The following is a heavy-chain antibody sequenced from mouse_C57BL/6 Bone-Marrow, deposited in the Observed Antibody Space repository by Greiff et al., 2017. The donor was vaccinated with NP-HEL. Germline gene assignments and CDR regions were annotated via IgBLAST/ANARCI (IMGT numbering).Heavy chain of an antibody. J-gene: IGHJ2*01. CDR1: GFTFSSYT. Sequence: EVKLVESGGGLVKPGGSLKLSCAASGFTFSSYTMSWVRQTPEKRLEWVATISGGGGNTYYPDSVQGRFTISRDNAKNSLYLQMSSLRSEDTALYYCARHDFPPYYGSSLYYFDYWGQGTTLTVSS. V-gene: IGHV5-9*01. CDR2: ISGGGGNT. D-gene: IGHD1-1*01. CDR3: ARHDFPPYYGSSLYYFDY.